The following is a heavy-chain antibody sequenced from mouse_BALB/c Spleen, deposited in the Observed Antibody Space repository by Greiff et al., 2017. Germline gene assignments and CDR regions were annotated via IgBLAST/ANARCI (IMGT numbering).Heavy chain of an antibody. CDR2: IDPANGNT. CDR3: ARGSSLAY. D-gene: IGHD1-1*01. V-gene: IGHV14-3*02. J-gene: IGHJ3*01. CDR1: GFNIKDTY. Sequence: EVQLQESGAELVKPGASVKLSCTASGFNIKDTYMHWVKQRPEQGLEWIGRIDPANGNTKYDPKFQGKATITADTSSNTAYLQLSSLTSEDTAVYYCARGSSLAYWGQGTLVTVSA.